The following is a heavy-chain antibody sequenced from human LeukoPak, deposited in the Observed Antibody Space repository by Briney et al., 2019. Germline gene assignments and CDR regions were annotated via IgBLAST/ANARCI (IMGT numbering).Heavy chain of an antibody. D-gene: IGHD2-2*01. J-gene: IGHJ6*03. CDR1: GYSFTSYW. CDR2: IYPGDSDT. CDR3: ARQDIVVVPAANSYYYYMDV. V-gene: IGHV5-51*01. Sequence: GESLKIPCKGSGYSFTSYWIGWVRQMPGKGLEWMGIIYPGDSDTRYSPSFQGQVTISADKSISTAYLQWSSLKASDTAMYYCARQDIVVVPAANSYYYYMDVWGKGTTVTVSS.